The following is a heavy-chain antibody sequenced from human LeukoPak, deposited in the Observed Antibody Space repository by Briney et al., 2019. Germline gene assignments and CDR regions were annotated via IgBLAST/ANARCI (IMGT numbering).Heavy chain of an antibody. CDR1: GGTFSSYA. V-gene: IGHV1-69*13. Sequence: GASVKVSCKASGGTFSSYAISWVRQAPGQGLEWMGGIIPIFGTANYAQKFQGRVTITADESTSTAHMELSSLRSEDTAVYYCARLEYSSSSPFDYWGQGTLVTVSS. D-gene: IGHD6-6*01. CDR2: IIPIFGTA. J-gene: IGHJ4*02. CDR3: ARLEYSSSSPFDY.